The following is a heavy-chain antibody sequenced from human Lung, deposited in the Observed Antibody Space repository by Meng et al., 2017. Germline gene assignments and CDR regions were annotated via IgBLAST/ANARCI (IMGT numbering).Heavy chain of an antibody. CDR3: ARGQKGYFDL. CDR2: IYNSGST. V-gene: IGHV4-30-4*01. Sequence: QVQLQESGPRLVQPSQTLSLTCTVSGGSISSSNYYWSWIRQPPGKGLEWSGHIYNSGSTYYNPSLKSRITISVDTSKNQFSLKLSSVTAADTAVYYCARGQKGYFDLWGRGTLVTVSS. J-gene: IGHJ2*01. CDR1: GGSISSSNYY.